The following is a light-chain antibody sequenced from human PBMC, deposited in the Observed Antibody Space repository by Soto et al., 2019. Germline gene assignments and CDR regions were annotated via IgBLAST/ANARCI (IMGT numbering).Light chain of an antibody. CDR3: RQRYSTPRT. CDR2: ATS. J-gene: IGKJ1*01. V-gene: IGKV1-39*01. Sequence: DIQMNQAPSSLSASVGDRVPITCRASQSISSYLNWYQQKPGKAPKLLIYATSSVQSGVPSRFSRSGSGTDFPLIISSLQPDDFAPYYCRQRYSTPRTFGQGTKVEIK. CDR1: QSISSY.